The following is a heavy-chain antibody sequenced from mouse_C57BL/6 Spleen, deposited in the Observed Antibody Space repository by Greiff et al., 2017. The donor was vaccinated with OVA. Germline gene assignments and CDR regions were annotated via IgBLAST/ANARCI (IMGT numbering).Heavy chain of an antibody. CDR2: ISYDGSN. J-gene: IGHJ1*03. CDR3: ARGDGYYRYFDV. D-gene: IGHD2-3*01. V-gene: IGHV3-6*01. Sequence: ESGPGLVKPSQSLSLTCSVTGYSITSGYYWNWIRQFPGNKLEWMGYISYDGSNNYNPSLKNRISITRDTSKNQFFLKLNSVTTEDTATYYCARGDGYYRYFDVWGTGTTVTVSS. CDR1: GYSITSGYY.